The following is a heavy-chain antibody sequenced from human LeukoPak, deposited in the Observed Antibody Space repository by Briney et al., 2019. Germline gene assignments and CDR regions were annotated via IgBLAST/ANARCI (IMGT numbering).Heavy chain of an antibody. D-gene: IGHD4/OR15-4a*01. Sequence: ASVKVSCKAPRYTFTSYDINWVRQATGQGLEWIGWMNPNSGNTGYAQKFQGRVTMTRNTSISTAYMELSSLRSEDTAVYYCARKNYGSNRWFDPWGQGTRVTVSS. J-gene: IGHJ5*02. CDR2: MNPNSGNT. V-gene: IGHV1-8*01. CDR3: ARKNYGSNRWFDP. CDR1: RYTFTSYD.